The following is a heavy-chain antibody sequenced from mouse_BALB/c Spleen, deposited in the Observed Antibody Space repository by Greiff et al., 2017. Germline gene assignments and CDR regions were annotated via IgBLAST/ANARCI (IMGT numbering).Heavy chain of an antibody. CDR2: ISSGGST. V-gene: IGHV5-6-5*01. CDR3: ARILHITTVVAGGYFDV. J-gene: IGHJ1*01. Sequence: EVKLMESGGGLVKPGGSLKLSCAASGFTFSSYAMSWVRQTPEKRLEWVASISSGGSTYYPDSVKGRFTISRDNARNILYLQMSSLRTEDTAMYYCARILHITTVVAGGYFDVWGAGTTVTVSS. D-gene: IGHD1-1*01. CDR1: GFTFSSYA.